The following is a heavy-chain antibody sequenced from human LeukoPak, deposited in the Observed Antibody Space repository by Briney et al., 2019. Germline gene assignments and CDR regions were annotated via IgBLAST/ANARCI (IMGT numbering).Heavy chain of an antibody. CDR3: ARDRTGVYYFDY. J-gene: IGHJ4*02. Sequence: GGSLRLSCAASGFTVSSNYMSWVRQAPGEGLEWVSVIYSGDSTYYADSVKGRFTISRDNSKNTLYLQMNSLRVEDTAVYYCARDRTGVYYFDYWGQGTLVTVSS. D-gene: IGHD7-27*01. CDR1: GFTVSSNY. CDR2: IYSGDST. V-gene: IGHV3-53*01.